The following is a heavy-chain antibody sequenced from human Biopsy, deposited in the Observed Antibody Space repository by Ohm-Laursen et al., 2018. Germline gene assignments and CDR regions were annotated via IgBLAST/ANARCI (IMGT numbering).Heavy chain of an antibody. CDR3: ARLYRLDDYWNDDPPDAFDV. Sequence: SDTLSLTCTVSGGSISSDYWSWIRQSPGKGLEWIGYISNRGSTNYNPSLRGRVTISVDTSKNQFSLKLSSVTAADTAVFFYARLYRLDDYWNDDPPDAFDVWGQGTRVTVSS. D-gene: IGHD3-3*01. CDR2: ISNRGST. J-gene: IGHJ3*01. CDR1: GGSISSDY. V-gene: IGHV4-59*07.